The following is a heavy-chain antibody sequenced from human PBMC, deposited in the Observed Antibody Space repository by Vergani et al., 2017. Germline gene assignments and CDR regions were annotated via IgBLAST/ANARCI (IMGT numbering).Heavy chain of an antibody. J-gene: IGHJ4*02. V-gene: IGHV4-31*03. CDR1: GSSISSGGYY. CDR2: IYYSGST. Sequence: QVQLQESGPGLVKPSQTLSLTCTVSGSSISSGGYYWSWIRQHPGKGLEWIGYIYYSGSTYYNPSLKSRVTRSVDTSKNQFSLKLSSVTAADTAVYYCARAGFREYYFDYWGQGTLVTVSS. CDR3: ARAGFREYYFDY.